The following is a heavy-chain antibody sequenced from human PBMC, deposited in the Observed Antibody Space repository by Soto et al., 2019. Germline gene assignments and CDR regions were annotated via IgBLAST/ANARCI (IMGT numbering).Heavy chain of an antibody. CDR1: GGSISSSNW. V-gene: IGHV4-4*02. Sequence: QVQLQESGPGLVKPSGTLSLTCAVSGGSISSSNWWSWVRQPPGKGLEWIGEIYHSGSTNYNPSHKRRVTISVDKSKTQFSLRRSSVTAADTAVYYCAGVGVGATQNWGQGTLVTVSS. J-gene: IGHJ4*02. CDR3: AGVGVGATQN. D-gene: IGHD1-26*01. CDR2: IYHSGST.